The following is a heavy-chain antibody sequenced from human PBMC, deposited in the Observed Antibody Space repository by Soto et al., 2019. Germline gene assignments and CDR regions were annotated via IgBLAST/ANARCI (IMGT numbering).Heavy chain of an antibody. D-gene: IGHD3-3*02. V-gene: IGHV1-18*01. CDR1: GYTFTSYD. CDR2: MNPNSGNT. J-gene: IGHJ6*02. CDR3: ARAHFWSGYWLAGMDV. Sequence: ASVKVSCKASGYTFTSYDINWVRQATGQGLEWMGWMNPNSGNTNYAQKLQGRVTMTTDTSTSTAYMELRSLRSDDTAVYYCARAHFWSGYWLAGMDVWGQGTTVTVSS.